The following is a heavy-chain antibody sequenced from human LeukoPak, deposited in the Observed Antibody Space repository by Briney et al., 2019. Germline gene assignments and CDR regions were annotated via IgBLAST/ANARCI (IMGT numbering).Heavy chain of an antibody. Sequence: VASVKVSCKASGYTFTGYYMHWVRQAPGQGLEWMGWINPNSGGTNYAQKFQGRVTMTRDTSISTAYMELSRLRSDDTAVYYCATTYPVVAANNWFDPWGQGTLVTVSP. J-gene: IGHJ5*02. D-gene: IGHD2-15*01. CDR3: ATTYPVVAANNWFDP. CDR2: INPNSGGT. CDR1: GYTFTGYY. V-gene: IGHV1-2*02.